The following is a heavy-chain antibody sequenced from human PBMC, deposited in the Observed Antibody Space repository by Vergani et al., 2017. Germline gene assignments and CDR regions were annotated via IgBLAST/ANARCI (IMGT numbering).Heavy chain of an antibody. CDR2: ISSSSSYI. CDR3: ARGRYGVKDYFDY. V-gene: IGHV3-21*01. Sequence: EVQLVESGGGLVKPGGSLRLSCAASGFTFSSYSMNWVRQAPGKGLEWVSSISSSSSYIYYADSVKGRFTISRDNAKNSLYLQMNSLRAEDTAVYYCARGRYGVKDYFDYWGQGTLVTVSS. CDR1: GFTFSSYS. J-gene: IGHJ4*02. D-gene: IGHD4-17*01.